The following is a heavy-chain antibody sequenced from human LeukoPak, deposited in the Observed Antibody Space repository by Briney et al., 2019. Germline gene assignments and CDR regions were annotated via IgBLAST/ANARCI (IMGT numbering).Heavy chain of an antibody. CDR2: IKGDGSSV. J-gene: IGHJ4*02. V-gene: IGHV3-74*01. D-gene: IGHD5-18*01. CDR3: ARGGYNYGSVFDY. CDR1: GITFSRHW. Sequence: GGSLRLSCVASGITFSRHWLHWVRQAPGKGLVWVSRIKGDGSSVSYADSVKGRFTISRDNAKNTLYLQMNSLRAEDTAVYYCARGGYNYGSVFDYWGQGTLVTVSS.